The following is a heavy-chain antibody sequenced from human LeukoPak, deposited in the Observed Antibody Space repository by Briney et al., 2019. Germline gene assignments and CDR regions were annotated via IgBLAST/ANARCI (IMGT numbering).Heavy chain of an antibody. V-gene: IGHV3-49*04. D-gene: IGHD4-17*01. CDR2: IRSKGYGGTT. CDR3: SRDAASTVTGSFDY. CDR1: GFTFGDYA. Sequence: GGSLRLSCTASGFTFGDYAMSWVRQAPGKGLEWVGFIRSKGYGGTTEYAASVRGRFTISRDDSKNIAYLQMNSLKTEDTAVYYCSRDAASTVTGSFDYWGQGTLVTVSS. J-gene: IGHJ4*02.